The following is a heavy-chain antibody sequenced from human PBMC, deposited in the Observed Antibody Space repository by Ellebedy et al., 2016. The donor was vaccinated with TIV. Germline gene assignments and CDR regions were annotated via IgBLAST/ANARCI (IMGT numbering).Heavy chain of an antibody. V-gene: IGHV4-59*01. J-gene: IGHJ4*02. CDR3: AREISSRLDS. Sequence: SETLSLTXTVSGGSISSYYWNWIRQPPGKGLEWIGHIYYGGSTIYNPSLQSRVTISGDTSKNQFSLKLSSVSAADTAVYYCAREISSRLDSWGQGSLVTVSS. CDR2: IYYGGST. CDR1: GGSISSYY. D-gene: IGHD3-3*02.